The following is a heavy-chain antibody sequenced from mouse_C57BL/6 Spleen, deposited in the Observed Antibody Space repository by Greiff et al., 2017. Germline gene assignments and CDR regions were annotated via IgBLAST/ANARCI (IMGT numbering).Heavy chain of an antibody. J-gene: IGHJ3*01. D-gene: IGHD2-4*01. Sequence: EVKLVESGGGLVKPGGSLKLSCAASGFTFSSYAMSWVRQTPEQRLEWVATISDGGSYTYYPDHVKGRFTISRDNAKNNLYLQMSHLKSEDTAMYYCARDGDYDDDGAWFAYWGQGTLVTVSA. CDR3: ARDGDYDDDGAWFAY. CDR1: GFTFSSYA. CDR2: ISDGGSYT. V-gene: IGHV5-4*03.